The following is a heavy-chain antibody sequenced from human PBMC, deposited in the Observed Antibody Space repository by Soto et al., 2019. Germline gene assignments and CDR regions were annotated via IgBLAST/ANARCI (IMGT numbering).Heavy chain of an antibody. CDR3: ASALRDAFDI. CDR1: GFTVSSNS. J-gene: IGHJ3*02. CDR2: IYSGGST. V-gene: IGHV3-66*01. Sequence: EVQLVESGGGLVQPGGSLRLSCAASGFTVSSNSMSWVRQAPGKGLEWVSVIYSGGSTYYADSVKGRFTISRDNSKNQLYLQMSSLRAEDTAVYYCASALRDAFDIWGQGTMVTVSS.